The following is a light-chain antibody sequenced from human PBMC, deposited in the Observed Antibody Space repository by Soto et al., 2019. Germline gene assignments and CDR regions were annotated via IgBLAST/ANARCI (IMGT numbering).Light chain of an antibody. J-gene: IGKJ5*01. CDR3: QQRMNWPLT. V-gene: IGKV3D-20*02. CDR2: GAS. CDR1: QSVSSTY. Sequence: EIVLTQSPGTLSLSPGERATLSCRASQSVSSTYLAWYQHKPGQAPRLLIYGASSRATGIPDRFSGSGSETDFTLTISSLEPEDVAVYYCQQRMNWPLTFGQGTRLEI.